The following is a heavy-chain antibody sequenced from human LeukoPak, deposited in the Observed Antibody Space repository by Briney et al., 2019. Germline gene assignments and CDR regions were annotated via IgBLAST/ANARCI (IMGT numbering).Heavy chain of an antibody. CDR1: GGSISSGGYY. Sequence: SQTLSLTCTVSGGSISSGGYYWSWIRQHPGKGLEWIGYIYYSGSTYYNPSLKSRVTISVDTSKNQFSLKLSSVTAADTAVYYCARCKMVRGVSPDYWGQGTLVTVSS. J-gene: IGHJ4*02. D-gene: IGHD3-10*01. CDR2: IYYSGST. CDR3: ARCKMVRGVSPDY. V-gene: IGHV4-31*03.